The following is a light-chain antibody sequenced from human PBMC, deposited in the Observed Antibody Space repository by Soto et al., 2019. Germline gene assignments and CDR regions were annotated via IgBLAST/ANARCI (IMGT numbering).Light chain of an antibody. CDR1: QSINNN. CDR2: RTS. V-gene: IGKV3-15*01. Sequence: EIVMTQSPATLSVSPGERATLFCRASQSINNNLAWYQQKPGQAPRLIMFRTSTRATGVPARFSGSGSETEFNITISSLEPEDFAVYYCQQRSNWLLTFGGGTKVEIK. CDR3: QQRSNWLLT. J-gene: IGKJ4*01.